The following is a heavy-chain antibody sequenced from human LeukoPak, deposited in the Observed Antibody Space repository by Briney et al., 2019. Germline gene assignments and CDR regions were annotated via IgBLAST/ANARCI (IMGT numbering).Heavy chain of an antibody. V-gene: IGHV3-7*03. CDR2: IKQDGSEK. CDR1: GFTFSNYW. CDR3: ARGGRSLKWLIDY. J-gene: IGHJ4*02. D-gene: IGHD3-3*01. Sequence: QPGGSLRLSCAASGFTFSNYWMNWVRQAPGKGPEWVANIKQDGSEKDYVDSVKGRFTISRDNSKNSLYLQVNSLRAEDTAVYYCARGGRSLKWLIDYWGQGTLVTVSS.